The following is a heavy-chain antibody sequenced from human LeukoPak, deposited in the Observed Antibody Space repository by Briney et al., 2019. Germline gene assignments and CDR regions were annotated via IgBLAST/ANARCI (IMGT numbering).Heavy chain of an antibody. D-gene: IGHD6-13*01. V-gene: IGHV5-51*01. Sequence: GESLSISCKGSGYSFTSYWIGWVRQMPGKGLEWMGIIYPGDSDTRYSPSFQGQVTISADKSISTAYLQWSSLKASDTAMYYCARQKYSSSWYVWFDPWGQGTLVTVSS. CDR1: GYSFTSYW. J-gene: IGHJ5*02. CDR2: IYPGDSDT. CDR3: ARQKYSSSWYVWFDP.